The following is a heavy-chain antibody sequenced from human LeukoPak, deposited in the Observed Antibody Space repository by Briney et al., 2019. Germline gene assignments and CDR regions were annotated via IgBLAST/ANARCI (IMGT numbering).Heavy chain of an antibody. CDR1: GFTFSSYA. V-gene: IGHV3-30*04. Sequence: PGRSLRLSCAASGFTFSSYAMHWVRQAPGKGLEWVAVISYDGSNKYYADSVKGRFTISRDNSKNTLYLQMNSLRAEDTAVYYCAKAGYCSSTSCYADFDYWGQGTLVTVSS. CDR3: AKAGYCSSTSCYADFDY. D-gene: IGHD2-2*01. J-gene: IGHJ4*02. CDR2: ISYDGSNK.